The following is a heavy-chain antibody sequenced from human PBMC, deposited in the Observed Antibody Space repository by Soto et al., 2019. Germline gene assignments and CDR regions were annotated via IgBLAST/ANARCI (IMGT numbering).Heavy chain of an antibody. CDR2: IYYSGST. Sequence: PSETLSLTCTVSGGSISSSSYYWGWIRQPPGKGLEWIGSIYYSGSTYYNPSLKSRVTISVDTSKNQFSLKLSSVTAADTAVYYCARHLRIRCIDYWGQGTLVTVSS. J-gene: IGHJ4*02. CDR3: ARHLRIRCIDY. CDR1: GGSISSSSYY. V-gene: IGHV4-39*01. D-gene: IGHD4-17*01.